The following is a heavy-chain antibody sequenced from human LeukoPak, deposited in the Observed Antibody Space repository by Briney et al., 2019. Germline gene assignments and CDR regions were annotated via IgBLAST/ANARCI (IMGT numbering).Heavy chain of an antibody. CDR3: ARSRSGIIDAFDI. V-gene: IGHV4-31*03. J-gene: IGHJ3*02. Sequence: SETLSLTCTVSGGSISSGDYYWSWIRQPPGKGLEWIGYIYYSGSTYYNPSLKSRVTISVDTSKNQFSLKLSSVTAADTAVYYCARSRSGIIDAFDIWGQGTMVTVSS. D-gene: IGHD2-2*01. CDR2: IYYSGST. CDR1: GGSISSGDYY.